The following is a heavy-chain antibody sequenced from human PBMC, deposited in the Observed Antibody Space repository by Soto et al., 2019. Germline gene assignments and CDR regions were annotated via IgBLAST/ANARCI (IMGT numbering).Heavy chain of an antibody. J-gene: IGHJ6*02. V-gene: IGHV1-69*01. CDR2: IIPIFGTA. CDR1: GCTFSSYA. CDR3: ARVVGLHVGIAVRYNYYAMDV. D-gene: IGHD6-19*01. Sequence: QVQLMQSGAEVKKPGSSVKVSCKASGCTFSSYAISWVRQAPGQGLEWMGGIIPIFGTANYAQTFQDRVTITADASTSTAYMALSILRSEDAAGYYCARVVGLHVGIAVRYNYYAMDVLGQGTTVTVSS.